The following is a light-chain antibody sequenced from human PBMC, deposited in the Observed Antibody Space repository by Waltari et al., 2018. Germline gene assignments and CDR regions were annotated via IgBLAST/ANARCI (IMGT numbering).Light chain of an antibody. CDR1: QSVSSN. J-gene: IGKJ3*01. Sequence: EIVMPQSPATLSVSPGERATLSCRASQSVSSNLAWYQQKPGQAPRLLIYGASTRATGIPARFSGSGSGTEFTLTISSLQSEDFAVYYCQQYNNWPPFTFGPGTKVGIK. CDR2: GAS. CDR3: QQYNNWPPFT. V-gene: IGKV3-15*01.